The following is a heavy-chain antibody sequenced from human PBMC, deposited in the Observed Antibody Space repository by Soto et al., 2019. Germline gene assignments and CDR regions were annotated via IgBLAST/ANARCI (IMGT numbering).Heavy chain of an antibody. CDR2: ISPRSGGT. D-gene: IGHD3-9*01. V-gene: IGHV1-2*02. J-gene: IGHJ4*02. CDR3: ARPPGYISDWYYFDL. Sequence: RASVKVSCKASGYTFIDYYMHWVRQAPGQGFEWMGRISPRSGGTNYAQKFQGRVTMTWDTSLNTSYMELSSLISEDTAVYYCARPPGYISDWYYFDLWGQGTLVTVSS. CDR1: GYTFIDYY.